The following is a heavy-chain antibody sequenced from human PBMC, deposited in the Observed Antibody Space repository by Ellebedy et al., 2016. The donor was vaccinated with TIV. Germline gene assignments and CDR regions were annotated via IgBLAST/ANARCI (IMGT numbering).Heavy chain of an antibody. CDR3: ARQGGEQQLVGPWYFDL. CDR2: INPSDSYT. Sequence: KVSCKGSGYSFTNSWISWVRQMPGKGLEWMGRINPSDSYTNYSPSFQGHVTIPVDKSIATAFLQWSSLRASDSAIYYCARQGGEQQLVGPWYFDLWGRGTLVTVSS. CDR1: GYSFTNSW. J-gene: IGHJ2*01. V-gene: IGHV5-10-1*01. D-gene: IGHD6-13*01.